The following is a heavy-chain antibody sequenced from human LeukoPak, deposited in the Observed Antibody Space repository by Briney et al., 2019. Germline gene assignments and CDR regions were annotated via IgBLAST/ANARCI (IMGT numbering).Heavy chain of an antibody. CDR1: GGSISSYY. V-gene: IGHV4-59*01. D-gene: IGHD3-16*01. J-gene: IGHJ4*02. Sequence: SETLSLTCTVSGGSISSYYWSWIRQPPGRGLEWIGYIYYSGSTHCNPSLKTRVTISVDTSKNQFSLKLSSVTAADTAVYYCAREGEYGHGPFDYWGQGTLVTVSS. CDR2: IYYSGST. CDR3: AREGEYGHGPFDY.